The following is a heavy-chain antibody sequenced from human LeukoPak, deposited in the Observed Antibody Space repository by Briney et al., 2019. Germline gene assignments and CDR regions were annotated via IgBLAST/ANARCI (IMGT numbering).Heavy chain of an antibody. V-gene: IGHV3-23*01. Sequence: ETLSLTCTVSGGSISSDYWSWVRQAPGKGLEWVSGISGSGGRTFYADSVKGRFTISRDNSKNTLYLQMNSLRAEDTAVYYCAKDSWRDQLPFCFDYWGQGTLVTVSS. J-gene: IGHJ4*02. CDR3: AKDSWRDQLPFCFDY. CDR1: GGSISSDY. D-gene: IGHD2-2*01. CDR2: ISGSGGRT.